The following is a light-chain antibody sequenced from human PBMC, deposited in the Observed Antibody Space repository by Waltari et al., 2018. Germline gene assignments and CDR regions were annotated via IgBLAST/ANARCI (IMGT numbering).Light chain of an antibody. CDR3: QQYYKTPS. CDR1: QDILYNSNNKNY. V-gene: IGKV4-1*01. CDR2: WAS. J-gene: IGKJ4*01. Sequence: DIVMTQSPGSLVVSLGERATINCKSGQDILYNSNNKNYLAWYQHKPGQSPKLLFYWASTRASGVPDRFSGSGSGTDFTLTISRVQEEDVAIYYCQQYYKTPSFGGGTKVE.